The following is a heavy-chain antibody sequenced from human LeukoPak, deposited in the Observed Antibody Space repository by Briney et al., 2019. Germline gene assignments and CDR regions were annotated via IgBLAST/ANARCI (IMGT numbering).Heavy chain of an antibody. J-gene: IGHJ6*02. V-gene: IGHV3-23*01. Sequence: PGGSLRLSCAGSGFTFSSYAMSWVRQAPGKGLEWVSTISGSGGAGTYYADSVKGRFTVSRDNSRNTLYLPMNSLRAEDTAVYYRVIDRGGSPFYGMDVWGQGTTVTVSS. CDR3: VIDRGGSPFYGMDV. CDR1: GFTFSSYA. CDR2: ISGSGGAGT. D-gene: IGHD1-26*01.